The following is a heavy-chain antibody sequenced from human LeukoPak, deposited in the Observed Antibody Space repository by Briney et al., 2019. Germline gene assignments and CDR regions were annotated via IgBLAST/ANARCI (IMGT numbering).Heavy chain of an antibody. Sequence: GGSLRLSCAASGFTVSSNYMSWVRPAPGKGLEWVSVIYSGGSTYYADSAKGRFTISRDNSKNTLYLQMNSLRAEDTAVYYCARYHYYYGMDVWGQGTTVTVSS. J-gene: IGHJ6*02. CDR3: ARYHYYYGMDV. CDR2: IYSGGST. V-gene: IGHV3-66*01. CDR1: GFTVSSNY.